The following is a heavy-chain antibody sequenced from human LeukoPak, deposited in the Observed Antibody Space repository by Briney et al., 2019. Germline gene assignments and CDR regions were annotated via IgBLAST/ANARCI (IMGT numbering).Heavy chain of an antibody. V-gene: IGHV1-24*01. J-gene: IGHJ4*02. D-gene: IGHD1-26*01. CDR2: FDPEDGET. CDR1: GYTFTGYY. Sequence: ASVKVSCKASGYTFTGYYMHWVRQAPGKGLEWMGGFDPEDGETIYAQKFQGRVTMTEDTSTDTAYMELSSLRSEDTAVYYCATDNGSGSYYRAVFDYWGQGTLVTVSS. CDR3: ATDNGSGSYYRAVFDY.